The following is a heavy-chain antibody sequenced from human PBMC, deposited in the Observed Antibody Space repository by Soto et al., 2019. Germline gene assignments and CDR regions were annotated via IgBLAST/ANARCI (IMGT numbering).Heavy chain of an antibody. CDR2: ISSSGTIT. V-gene: IGHV3-11*01. Sequence: QVQLVDSGGGLVKPGGSLRLSCAASGFSFSNYYFTYIRQAPGKGLEWIAYISSSGTITHYADSVQGRFSISRDNAKYSLSLQLNDLRVEDTAVYYCARSLLGVGDPFDLWAQGTSVLVSS. CDR1: GFSFSNYY. D-gene: IGHD2-15*01. J-gene: IGHJ3*01. CDR3: ARSLLGVGDPFDL.